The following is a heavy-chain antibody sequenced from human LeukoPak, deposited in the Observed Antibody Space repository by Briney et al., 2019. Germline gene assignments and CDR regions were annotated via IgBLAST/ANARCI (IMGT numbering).Heavy chain of an antibody. V-gene: IGHV3-7*01. Sequence: GGSLRLSCAASGFTFSSYWMSWVRQAPGKGLEWVANIKQDGSEKYYVDSVKGRFTISRDNAKNSVYLQMNSLRGEDTAVYYCARVTLVRKVVLTVSDYWGQGTLVTVSS. CDR2: IKQDGSEK. J-gene: IGHJ4*02. CDR3: ARVTLVRKVVLTVSDY. CDR1: GFTFSSYW. D-gene: IGHD2-8*01.